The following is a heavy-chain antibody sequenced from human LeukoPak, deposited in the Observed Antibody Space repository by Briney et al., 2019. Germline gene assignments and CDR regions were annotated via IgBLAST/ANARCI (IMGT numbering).Heavy chain of an antibody. Sequence: PGGSLRLSCAAPGFTFSSYGMHWVRQAPAKGLEWVAFIRYDGSDKDYVDSVKGRFTISRDNSKNTLYLQMNSLRAEDTAVYYCAKDRDKGNYYFDYWGQGTLVSASS. CDR3: AKDRDKGNYYFDY. CDR1: GFTFSSYG. J-gene: IGHJ4*02. V-gene: IGHV3-30*02. D-gene: IGHD1-7*01. CDR2: IRYDGSDK.